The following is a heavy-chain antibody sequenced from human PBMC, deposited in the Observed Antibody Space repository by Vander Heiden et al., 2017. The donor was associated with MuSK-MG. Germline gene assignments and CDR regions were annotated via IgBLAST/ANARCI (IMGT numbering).Heavy chain of an antibody. CDR2: INPSGGST. Sequence: QVQLVQSGAEVKKPGASVKVSCKASGYTFTSYYMHWVRQAPGQGLEWMGIINPSGGSTSYAQKFQGRVTMTRDTSTSTVYMELSSLRSEDTAVYYCARGPMVRGVTYYYYYGMDVWGQGTTVTVSS. D-gene: IGHD3-10*01. J-gene: IGHJ6*02. CDR3: ARGPMVRGVTYYYYYGMDV. V-gene: IGHV1-46*01. CDR1: GYTFTSYY.